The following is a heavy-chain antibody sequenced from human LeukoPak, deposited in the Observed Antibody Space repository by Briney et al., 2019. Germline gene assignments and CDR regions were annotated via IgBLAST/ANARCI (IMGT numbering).Heavy chain of an antibody. CDR1: GFTFSSYL. Sequence: GSLRLSCAASGFTFSSYLMSWVRQAPGKGLEWVANIKQDGSEKYYVDSVKGRFTISRDNAKNSLYLQMNSLRAEDTAVYYCARDDRVITMVRGVLYYYYYGMDVWGQGTTVTVSS. CDR3: ARDDRVITMVRGVLYYYYYGMDV. J-gene: IGHJ6*02. V-gene: IGHV3-7*01. CDR2: IKQDGSEK. D-gene: IGHD3-10*01.